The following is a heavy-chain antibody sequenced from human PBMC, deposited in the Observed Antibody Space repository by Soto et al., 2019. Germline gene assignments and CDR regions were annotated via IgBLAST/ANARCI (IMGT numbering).Heavy chain of an antibody. CDR3: ARGDDILTGQNTDAFDI. CDR2: IYYSGST. J-gene: IGHJ3*02. V-gene: IGHV4-59*01. Sequence: SETLSLTCTVSGGSISNYYWSWIRQPPGKGLEWIGYIYYSGSTNYNPSLKSRATISLDTSKNQFSLKLSSVTAADTAVYYCARGDDILTGQNTDAFDIWGQGTMVTVSS. CDR1: GGSISNYY. D-gene: IGHD3-9*01.